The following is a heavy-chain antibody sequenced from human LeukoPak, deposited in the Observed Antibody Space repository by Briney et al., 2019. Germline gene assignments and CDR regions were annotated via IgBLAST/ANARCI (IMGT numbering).Heavy chain of an antibody. V-gene: IGHV6-1*01. J-gene: IGHJ4*02. Sequence: SQTLSLTCAISGDSVSSNSAAWNWIRQSPSRGLEWLGRTYYRTKWYNDYAVSVKSRITINPDASKNQFSLQLNSVTPEDTAVYYCARGDRRLTFGGVMLHRENYFDYWGQGTLVTVSS. CDR2: TYYRTKWYN. CDR3: ARGDRRLTFGGVMLHRENYFDY. D-gene: IGHD3-16*01. CDR1: GDSVSSNSAA.